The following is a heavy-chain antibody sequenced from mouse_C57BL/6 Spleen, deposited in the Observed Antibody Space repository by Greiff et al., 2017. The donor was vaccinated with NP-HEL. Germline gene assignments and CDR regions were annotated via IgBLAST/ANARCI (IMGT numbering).Heavy chain of an antibody. CDR1: GYTFTSYW. CDR2: IHPNSGST. CDR3: AITTVDYAMDY. Sequence: QVQLQQPGAELVKPGASVKLSCKASGYTFTSYWMHWVKQRPGQGLEWIGMIHPNSGSTNYNEKFKSKATLTVDKSSSTAYMQLSSLTSEDSAVYYCAITTVDYAMDYWGQGTSVTVSS. D-gene: IGHD1-1*01. V-gene: IGHV1-64*01. J-gene: IGHJ4*01.